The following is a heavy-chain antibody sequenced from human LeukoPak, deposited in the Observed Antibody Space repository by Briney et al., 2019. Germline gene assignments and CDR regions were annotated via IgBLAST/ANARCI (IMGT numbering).Heavy chain of an antibody. V-gene: IGHV1-2*06. CDR1: GYTFTGYY. CDR3: ARYPRGYCSGGSCYRFDY. CDR2: INPNSGGT. J-gene: IGHJ4*02. Sequence: ASVKVSCKASGYTFTGYYMRWVRQAPGQGLEWMGRINPNSGGTNYAQKFQGRVTMTRDTSISTAYMELSRLRSDDTAVYYCARYPRGYCSGGSCYRFDYWGQGTLVTVSS. D-gene: IGHD2-15*01.